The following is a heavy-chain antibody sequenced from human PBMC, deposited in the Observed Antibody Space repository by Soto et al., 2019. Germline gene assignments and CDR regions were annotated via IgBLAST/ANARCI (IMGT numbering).Heavy chain of an antibody. CDR3: ARAVGRPVIPQNGHDYSNRRMYYYYGMDV. Sequence: SETLSLTCTVSGGSISSGGYYWSWIRQHPGKGLEWIGYIYYSGSTYYNPSLKSRVTISVDTSKNQFSLKLSSVTAADTAVYYCARAVGRPVIPQNGHDYSNRRMYYYYGMDVWGQGTTVTVSS. CDR1: GGSISSGGYY. J-gene: IGHJ6*02. D-gene: IGHD4-4*01. CDR2: IYYSGST. V-gene: IGHV4-31*03.